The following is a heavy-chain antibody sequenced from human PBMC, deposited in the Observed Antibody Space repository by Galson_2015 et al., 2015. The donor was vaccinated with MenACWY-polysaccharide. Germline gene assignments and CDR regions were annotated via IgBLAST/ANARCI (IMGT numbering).Heavy chain of an antibody. CDR2: ISVGGDTT. CDR3: AKAVVATALLDY. J-gene: IGHJ4*02. D-gene: IGHD2-21*02. CDR1: GFSFNGYA. V-gene: IGHV3-23*01. Sequence: SLRLSCAASGFSFNGYAMSWVRRAPGKGLEWVPTISVGGDTTYYADSVKGRFTITRDNSKNTLYPQMNSLRAEDTAIYYCAKAVVATALLDYWGQGTLVTVSS.